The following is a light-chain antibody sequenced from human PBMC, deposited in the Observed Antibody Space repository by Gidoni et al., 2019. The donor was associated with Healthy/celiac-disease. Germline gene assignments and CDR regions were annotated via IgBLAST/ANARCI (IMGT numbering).Light chain of an antibody. CDR1: QSVSSSY. CDR2: GAS. J-gene: IGKJ3*01. Sequence: DIVLTQSPGTLSLSPGERATPSCRASQSVSSSYLAWYQQKPGQAPRLLIYGASSRATGLPDRFSGSGSGTDFTLTISRLEPEDFAVYYCQQYGSSPFTFGPGTKVDIK. CDR3: QQYGSSPFT. V-gene: IGKV3-20*01.